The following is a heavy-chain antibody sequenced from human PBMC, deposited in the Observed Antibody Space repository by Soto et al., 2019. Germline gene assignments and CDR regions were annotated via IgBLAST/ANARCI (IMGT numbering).Heavy chain of an antibody. CDR2: IYWNDDK. CDR3: ALSIAAVEGNWFDP. J-gene: IGHJ5*02. Sequence: QITLKESGPTLVKPTQTLTLTCTFSGFSLSTSGVGVGWIRQPPGKALEWLALIYWNDDKRYSPSLKSRLTITKDTSKNQVVLTMTNIDPVDTATYYCALSIAAVEGNWFDPWGQGTLVTVSS. V-gene: IGHV2-5*01. D-gene: IGHD6-13*01. CDR1: GFSLSTSGVG.